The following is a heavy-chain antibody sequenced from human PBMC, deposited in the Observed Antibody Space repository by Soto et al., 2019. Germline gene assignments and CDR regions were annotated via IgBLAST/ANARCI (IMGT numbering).Heavy chain of an antibody. CDR2: IWYDGNKK. CDR1: GFTFSRYG. V-gene: IGHV3-33*01. CDR3: ARDLGAAANS. Sequence: QVQLVESGGGVVQPGRSLRLSCVASGFTFSRYGMHWVRQAPGKGLEWVAVIWYDGNKKYYADSVKGRFTISRDNSKNTLHLQINSRRAEDTAVYYCARDLGAAANSWGQGTLVTVSS. J-gene: IGHJ4*02. D-gene: IGHD2-15*01.